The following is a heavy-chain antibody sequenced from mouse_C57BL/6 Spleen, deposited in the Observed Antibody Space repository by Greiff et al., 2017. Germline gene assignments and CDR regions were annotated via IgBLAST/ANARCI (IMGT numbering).Heavy chain of an antibody. D-gene: IGHD4-1*01. CDR2: ISDGGSYT. V-gene: IGHV5-4*01. CDR3: ARDLLTGLFDY. J-gene: IGHJ2*01. Sequence: EVQRVESGGGLVKPGGSLKLSCAASGFTFSSYAMSWVRQTPEKRLEWVATISDGGSYTYYPDNVKGRFTISRDNAKNNLYLQMSHLKSEDTAMYYCARDLLTGLFDYWGQGTTLTVSS. CDR1: GFTFSSYA.